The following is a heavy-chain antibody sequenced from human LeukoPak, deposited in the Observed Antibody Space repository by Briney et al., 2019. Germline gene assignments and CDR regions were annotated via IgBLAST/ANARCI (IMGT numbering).Heavy chain of an antibody. D-gene: IGHD3-10*01. CDR3: ARPGITAFDI. CDR2: ISSSGSIT. Sequence: GGSLRLSCAASGFTLSSHNINWVRQAPGKGLEWVSHISSSGSITYYGDSVKGRITISRDNAKNSVSLYMNSLRAEDSAVYYCARPGITAFDIWGQGTMVTVSS. CDR1: GFTLSSHN. J-gene: IGHJ3*02. V-gene: IGHV3-48*01.